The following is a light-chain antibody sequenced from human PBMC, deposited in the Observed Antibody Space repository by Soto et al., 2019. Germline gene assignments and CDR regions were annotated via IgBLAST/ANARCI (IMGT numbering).Light chain of an antibody. J-gene: IGLJ1*01. CDR3: CSYAGSYSYV. CDR1: SSDVGGYNY. CDR2: DVT. V-gene: IGLV2-11*01. Sequence: QSVLTQPRSVSGSPGQSVAISCTGTSSDVGGYNYVSWYQQHPGKAPKLIIYDVTKRPSGVPDRFSGSSSGHTASLTISGLQAEDEADYFCCSYAGSYSYVFGTGTKVTVL.